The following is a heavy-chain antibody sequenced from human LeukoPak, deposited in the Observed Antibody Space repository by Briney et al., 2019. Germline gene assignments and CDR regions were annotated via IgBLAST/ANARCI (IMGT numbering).Heavy chain of an antibody. CDR1: GFTSSSYG. D-gene: IGHD1-26*01. V-gene: IGHV3-30*18. J-gene: IGHJ4*02. Sequence: GTSLRLSGAASGFTSSSYGMHWVRQAPGKGLEWVAVISYDGSNKYYADSVKGRFTISRDNSKNTLYLQMNSLRAEDTAVYYCAKDQVGAIGYWGQGTLVTVSS. CDR2: ISYDGSNK. CDR3: AKDQVGAIGY.